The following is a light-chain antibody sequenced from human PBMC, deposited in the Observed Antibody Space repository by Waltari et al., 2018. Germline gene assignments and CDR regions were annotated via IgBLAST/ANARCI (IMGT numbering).Light chain of an antibody. J-gene: IGKJ5*01. Sequence: RASQNVITLLAWYQHKPGQAPRLIIYDVDNRATGIPPRFSGSGSGTDFTLTISRFESEDSAVYSCQQRSIWPPITFGQGTRLEIK. CDR2: DVD. V-gene: IGKV3-11*01. CDR3: QQRSIWPPIT. CDR1: QNVITL.